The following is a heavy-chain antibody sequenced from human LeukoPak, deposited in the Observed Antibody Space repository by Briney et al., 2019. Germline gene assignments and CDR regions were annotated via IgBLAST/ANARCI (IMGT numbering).Heavy chain of an antibody. CDR2: ISYDGSNK. CDR3: AKVIRGAGGFEYFGMDI. J-gene: IGHJ6*02. CDR1: GFTFSSYG. D-gene: IGHD3-10*01. Sequence: PGRSLRLSCEASGFTFSSYGMHWVRQAPGKGLEWVAVISYDGSNKYYADSVEGRFTISRDDSKNTLYLEMNSLRAEDTAVYYCAKVIRGAGGFEYFGMDIWGQGTTVTVSS. V-gene: IGHV3-30*18.